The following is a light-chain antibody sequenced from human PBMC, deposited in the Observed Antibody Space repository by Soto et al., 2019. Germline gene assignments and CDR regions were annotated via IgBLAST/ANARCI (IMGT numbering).Light chain of an antibody. CDR1: QSLVYSDGNTY. V-gene: IGKV2-24*01. J-gene: IGKJ1*01. CDR3: MQLAHLPRT. Sequence: DVVLTQTPLSLPVTLGQPASISCRSSQSLVYSDGNTYLSWFQQRPGQPPRLLIYRVSNRFSGVPDRFSGSGAGTDFTLKISRVEAEDVGVYYCMQLAHLPRTFGQGTKVEIK. CDR2: RVS.